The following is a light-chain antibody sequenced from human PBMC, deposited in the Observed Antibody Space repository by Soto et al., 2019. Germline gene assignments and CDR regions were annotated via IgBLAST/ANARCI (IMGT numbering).Light chain of an antibody. CDR2: GAS. Sequence: EIVLTQSPGTLSLSPGERATLSCRASQSVSSSYLAWYQQKPGQAPRLLIYGASIRATGIPARFSGSGSGTEFTLTISSLQSEDFAVYYCQHYNNWPPWTFGQGTKVDTK. CDR1: QSVSSSY. J-gene: IGKJ1*01. V-gene: IGKV3-15*01. CDR3: QHYNNWPPWT.